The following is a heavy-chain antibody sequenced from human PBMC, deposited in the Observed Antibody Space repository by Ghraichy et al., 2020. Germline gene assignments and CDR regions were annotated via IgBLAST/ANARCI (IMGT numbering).Heavy chain of an antibody. V-gene: IGHV4-34*01. D-gene: IGHD6-13*01. CDR1: GGSFSGYY. Sequence: SETLSLTCAVYGGSFSGYYWSWIRQPPGKGLEWIGEINHSGSTNYNPSLKSRVTISVDTSKNQFSLNLSSVTAADTAVYYCARGSEQQLVRDYHGMDVWGQGTTVTVSS. J-gene: IGHJ6*02. CDR3: ARGSEQQLVRDYHGMDV. CDR2: INHSGST.